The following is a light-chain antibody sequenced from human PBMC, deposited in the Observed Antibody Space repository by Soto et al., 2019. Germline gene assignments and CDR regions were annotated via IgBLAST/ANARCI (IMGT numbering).Light chain of an antibody. CDR1: QSVSSY. V-gene: IGKV3-11*01. CDR3: QQRSNWPT. J-gene: IGKJ1*01. CDR2: DAS. Sequence: EIVLTQSPATLSSSPGERATLSCRASQSVSSYLAWYQQKPGQAPRLLIYDASNRATGIPARFSGSGSGTDFTLTISSLEPEDVAVYYCQQRSNWPTFGQGTKVEIK.